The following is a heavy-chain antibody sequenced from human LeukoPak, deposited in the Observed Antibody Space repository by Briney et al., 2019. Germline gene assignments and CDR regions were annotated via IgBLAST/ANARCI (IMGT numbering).Heavy chain of an antibody. V-gene: IGHV3-48*01. CDR3: SKKQSIGYFYIDY. D-gene: IGHD3-22*01. J-gene: IGHJ4*02. Sequence: GGSLRLSCAASGFTFSSYSMNWGRQAPGKGLEGVSYISSSIITIYYKDSVKGRFAISRANAKNSLYLQMNSLRAEDSAVYYCSKKQSIGYFYIDYWGQGTLVTVS. CDR2: ISSSIITI. CDR1: GFTFSSYS.